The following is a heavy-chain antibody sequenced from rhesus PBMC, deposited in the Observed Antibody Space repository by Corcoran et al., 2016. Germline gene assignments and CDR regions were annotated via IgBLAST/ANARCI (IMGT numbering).Heavy chain of an antibody. CDR1: GGSVSSGYG. V-gene: IGHV4S7*01. CDR3: TTGQQLGY. D-gene: IGHD6-13*01. J-gene: IGHJ4*01. Sequence: QVQLKESGPGLVKPSETLSLTCAVSGGSVSSGYGWGWLRQPPGEGLEWVGTIYGTTGNTYSDPSLKSRVSISRDISQNQLSLRLSSVTAADTAVYYCTTGQQLGYWGQGVLVTVSS. CDR2: IYGTTGNT.